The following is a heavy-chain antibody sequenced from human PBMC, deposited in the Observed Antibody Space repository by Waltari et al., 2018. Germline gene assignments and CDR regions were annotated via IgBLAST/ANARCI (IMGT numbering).Heavy chain of an antibody. Sequence: QVQLQQWGAGLLKPSETLSLTCAVYGGSFSGYYWSWIRQSPGKGLEWIAEINHSGSTNYNPSLKSRVTISVDTSKNQFSLKVSSVTAADTAVYYCARQFSSGWYSEYWGQGTLVTVSS. J-gene: IGHJ4*02. CDR2: INHSGST. D-gene: IGHD6-19*01. CDR1: GGSFSGYY. V-gene: IGHV4-34*01. CDR3: ARQFSSGWYSEY.